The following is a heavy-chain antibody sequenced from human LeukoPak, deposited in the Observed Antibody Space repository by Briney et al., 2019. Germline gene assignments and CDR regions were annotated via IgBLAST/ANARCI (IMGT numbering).Heavy chain of an antibody. CDR1: GGTFNSYA. Sequence: ASVKVSCKASGGTFNSYAISWVRQAPGQGLQWMGWISAYNGKTDYAQNLQGRVTMTTDTSTRTAYMELTSLRSDDTAVYYCARYYGSGSFDYWGQGTLVTVSS. J-gene: IGHJ4*02. CDR2: ISAYNGKT. D-gene: IGHD3-10*01. CDR3: ARYYGSGSFDY. V-gene: IGHV1-18*01.